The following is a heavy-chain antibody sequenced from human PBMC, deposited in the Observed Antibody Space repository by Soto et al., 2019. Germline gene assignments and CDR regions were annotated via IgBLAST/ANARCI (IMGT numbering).Heavy chain of an antibody. CDR3: ARDPRYGNYYYGMIV. V-gene: IGHV3-30-3*01. Sequence: GGSLRLSCAASGFTFSSYAMHWVRQAPGKGLEWVAVISYDGSNKYYADSVKGRFTISRDNSKNTLYLQMNSLRAEDTAVYYCARDPRYGNYYYGMIVWGEGITVTVSA. CDR1: GFTFSSYA. D-gene: IGHD1-1*01. J-gene: IGHJ6*04. CDR2: ISYDGSNK.